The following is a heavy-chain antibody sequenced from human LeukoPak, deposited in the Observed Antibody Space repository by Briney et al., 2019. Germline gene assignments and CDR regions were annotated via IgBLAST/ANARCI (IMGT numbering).Heavy chain of an antibody. CDR3: TTGSITMIRGTIFYYYGLDV. V-gene: IGHV1-2*02. CDR1: GYTFTGYY. Sequence: GASVKVSCKASGYTFTGYYMHWVRQAPGQGLEWMGWINPNSGGTNYAQKFQGRVTMTRDTSISTAYMELSRLRSDDTAVYYCTTGSITMIRGTIFYYYGLDVWGQGTSVTVSS. CDR2: INPNSGGT. J-gene: IGHJ6*02. D-gene: IGHD3-10*01.